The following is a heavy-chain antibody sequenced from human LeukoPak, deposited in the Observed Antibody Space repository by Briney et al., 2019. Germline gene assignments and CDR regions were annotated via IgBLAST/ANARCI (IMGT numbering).Heavy chain of an antibody. CDR3: AKTPTVTYYYDSSGYYWDY. V-gene: IGHV3-23*01. D-gene: IGHD3-22*01. Sequence: GGSLRLSCAASGFTFSSYAMSWVRQAPGKGLEWVSAISGSGGSTYYADSVKGRFTISRDNSKNTLYLQMNSLRAEDTAVYYCAKTPTVTYYYDSSGYYWDYWGQGTLVTVSS. CDR2: ISGSGGST. CDR1: GFTFSSYA. J-gene: IGHJ4*02.